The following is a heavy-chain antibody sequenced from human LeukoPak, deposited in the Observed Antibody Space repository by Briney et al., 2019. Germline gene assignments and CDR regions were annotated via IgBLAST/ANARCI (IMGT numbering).Heavy chain of an antibody. D-gene: IGHD3-22*01. J-gene: IGHJ4*02. CDR1: GYTFTSYY. CDR2: INPSGGST. V-gene: IGHV1-46*01. Sequence: ASVKVSCKASGYTFTSYYIHWVRQTPGQGREWMGIINPSGGSTNYAQKFQGRVTMTRDTSTSTVYMEVSSLRSEDTAVYYCARGLASWLLDSWGQGTLVTVSS. CDR3: ARGLASWLLDS.